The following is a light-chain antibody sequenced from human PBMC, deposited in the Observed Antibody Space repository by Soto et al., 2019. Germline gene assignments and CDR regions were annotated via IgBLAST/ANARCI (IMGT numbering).Light chain of an antibody. V-gene: IGLV2-11*01. CDR3: CSYAGSYTWI. CDR1: XXXVGGYEY. J-gene: IGLJ2*01. Sequence: QSALTQSRSVSGSXGXSVTIXXXXXXXXVGGYEYVSWYQQHPGKAPKLMIYDVTQRPSGVPDRFFGSKSGNTASLTISGLQAEDEADYYCCSYAGSYTWIFGGGTKLTVL. CDR2: DVT.